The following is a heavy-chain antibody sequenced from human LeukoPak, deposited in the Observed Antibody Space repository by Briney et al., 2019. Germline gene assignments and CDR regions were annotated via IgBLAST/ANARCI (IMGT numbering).Heavy chain of an antibody. CDR1: GFTISDHY. Sequence: PGGSLRLSCVASGFTISDHYMDWVRQAPGRGLEWVGRSRSKGNGYTTEYAASVKGRFTISRDHSKNSLYLQMNSLRAEDTAVYYCARNSMGELQLKDWGQGTLVTVPS. CDR2: SRSKGNGYTT. CDR3: ARNSMGELQLKD. J-gene: IGHJ4*02. V-gene: IGHV3-72*01. D-gene: IGHD5-24*01.